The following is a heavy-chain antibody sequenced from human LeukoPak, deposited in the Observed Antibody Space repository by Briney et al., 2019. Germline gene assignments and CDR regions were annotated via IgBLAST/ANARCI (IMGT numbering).Heavy chain of an antibody. V-gene: IGHV1-69*05. Sequence: APVKVSCKASVGTYTSYAISWVRQAPGQGLEWMGGIIPIFGTANNAQKFQGRVTITTDESTSTAYMELSSQRSEDTAVYYCARADYQDYSNYYYMDVWGKGTTVTVSS. CDR3: ARADYQDYSNYYYMDV. CDR2: IIPIFGTA. J-gene: IGHJ6*03. CDR1: VGTYTSYA. D-gene: IGHD4-11*01.